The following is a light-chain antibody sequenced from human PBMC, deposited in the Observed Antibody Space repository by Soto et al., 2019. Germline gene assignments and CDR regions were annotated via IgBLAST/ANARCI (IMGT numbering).Light chain of an antibody. CDR1: QSISSW. CDR3: QQYSSLWT. Sequence: DIQMTQAPSTLSASVGDRVTITCRASQSISSWLAWYQQKPGKAPKLLIYEASRLESGVPARFSGSGSGTEFTLTISSLQPDDFANYYCQQYSSLWTFGQGTKVDIK. J-gene: IGKJ1*01. CDR2: EAS. V-gene: IGKV1-5*03.